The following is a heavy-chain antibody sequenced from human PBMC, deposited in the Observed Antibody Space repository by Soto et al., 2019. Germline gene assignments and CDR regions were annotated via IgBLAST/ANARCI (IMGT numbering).Heavy chain of an antibody. Sequence: EVQLLESGGGLVQPGGSLRLSCVASGFTFSSYAMRWVRQAPVKGLEWVSGISGSGGSTYYADSVKGRFTISRDNSKKTLYLQMNSLRAEDTAVYYCARRGSGSYYDYCGQGTLVTVSS. D-gene: IGHD1-26*01. CDR2: ISGSGGST. V-gene: IGHV3-23*01. CDR3: ARRGSGSYYDY. J-gene: IGHJ4*02. CDR1: GFTFSSYA.